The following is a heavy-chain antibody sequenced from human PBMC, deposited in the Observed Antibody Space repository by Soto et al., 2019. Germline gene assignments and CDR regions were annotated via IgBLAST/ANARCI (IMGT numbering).Heavy chain of an antibody. CDR1: SVSNAW. V-gene: IGHV3-15*07. Sequence: SVSNAWMNWVRQAPGKGLEWVGRIKSKTDGGTTDYAAPVKGRFTISRDDSKNTLYLQMNSLKTEDTAVYYCYPVADSSGGDYWGQGTLVTVSS. J-gene: IGHJ4*02. CDR2: IKSKTDGGTT. CDR3: YPVADSSGGDY. D-gene: IGHD6-19*01.